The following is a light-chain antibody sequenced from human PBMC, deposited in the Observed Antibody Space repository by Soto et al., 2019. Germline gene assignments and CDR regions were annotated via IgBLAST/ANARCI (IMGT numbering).Light chain of an antibody. V-gene: IGLV2-23*01. Sequence: QTASVSGSPGQSITISCTGTNSDVGSYNLVSWYQHHPGKAPKLMVYEGSRRPSGVSNRFSGSKSGNTASLTISGLQAEDEADYFCCSYAGTSGAHWVFGGGTKLTVL. CDR1: NSDVGSYNL. CDR3: CSYAGTSGAHWV. CDR2: EGS. J-gene: IGLJ3*02.